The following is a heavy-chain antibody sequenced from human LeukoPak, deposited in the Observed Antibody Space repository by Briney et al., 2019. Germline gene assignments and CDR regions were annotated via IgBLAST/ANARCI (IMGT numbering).Heavy chain of an antibody. Sequence: PGRSLRLSCAASGFTFSSYAMHWVRQAPGQGLEWMGWINPNSGGTSYAQKFQGRVTMTRDMSTSTVYMELSSLRSEDTAVYYCAREPDDFWSGYYYYYYYMDVWGKGTTVTVSS. D-gene: IGHD3-3*01. V-gene: IGHV1-2*02. CDR1: GFTFSSYA. CDR2: INPNSGGT. J-gene: IGHJ6*03. CDR3: AREPDDFWSGYYYYYYYMDV.